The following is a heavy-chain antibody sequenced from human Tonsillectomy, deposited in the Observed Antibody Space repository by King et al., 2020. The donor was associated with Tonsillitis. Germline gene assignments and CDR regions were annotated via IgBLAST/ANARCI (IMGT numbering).Heavy chain of an antibody. CDR1: GFTFSSYA. D-gene: IGHD6-19*01. Sequence: VQLVESGGGLVQPGGSLRLSCAASGFTFSSYAMSWVRQAPGKGLEWVSGSSASGGSTYYAESVKGRFTISRDNSKNTLYLQMDSLRAEDTAVYYCAKDWHSSGWYFFDYWGQGTLVTVSS. CDR2: SSASGGST. CDR3: AKDWHSSGWYFFDY. V-gene: IGHV3-23*04. J-gene: IGHJ4*02.